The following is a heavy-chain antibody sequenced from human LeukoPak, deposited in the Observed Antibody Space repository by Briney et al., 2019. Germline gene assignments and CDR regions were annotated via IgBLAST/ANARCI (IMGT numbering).Heavy chain of an antibody. CDR1: GGSFSGYY. CDR3: ARSARYCSSTSCYWSWFDP. D-gene: IGHD2-2*01. Sequence: SETLSLTCAVYGGSFSGYYWSWIRQPPGKGLEWIGEINHSGSTNYNPSLKSRVTISVGTSKNQFSLKLSSVTAADTAVYYCARSARYCSSTSCYWSWFDPWGQGTTVTVSS. V-gene: IGHV4-34*01. J-gene: IGHJ5*01. CDR2: INHSGST.